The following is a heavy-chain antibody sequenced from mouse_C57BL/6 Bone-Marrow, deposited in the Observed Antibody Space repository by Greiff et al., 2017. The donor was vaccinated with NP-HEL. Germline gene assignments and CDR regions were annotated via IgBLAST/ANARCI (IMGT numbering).Heavy chain of an antibody. Sequence: EVKLVESGGDLVKPGGSLKLSCAASGFTFSSYGMSWVRQTPDKRLEWVATISSGGSYTYYPASVKGRFTISRDNAKNTPYLQLSSLKSEDTAMYYCARPFYYSNYVDYAMDYWGQGTSVTVSS. CDR1: GFTFSSYG. CDR3: ARPFYYSNYVDYAMDY. D-gene: IGHD2-5*01. CDR2: ISSGGSYT. J-gene: IGHJ4*01. V-gene: IGHV5-6*02.